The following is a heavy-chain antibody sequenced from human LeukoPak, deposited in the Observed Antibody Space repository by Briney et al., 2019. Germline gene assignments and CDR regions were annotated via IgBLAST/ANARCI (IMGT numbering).Heavy chain of an antibody. CDR1: GYTFTSYY. Sequence: ASVKVSCKASGYTFTSYYMHWVRQAPGQGLEWMGWINPNSGGTNYAQNFQGRVTMTWDTSISTSYMELSSLRSDDTAVYYCARTDVVTAPNAFDIWGQGTVVIVSS. CDR3: ARTDVVTAPNAFDI. CDR2: INPNSGGT. J-gene: IGHJ3*02. D-gene: IGHD2-21*02. V-gene: IGHV1-2*02.